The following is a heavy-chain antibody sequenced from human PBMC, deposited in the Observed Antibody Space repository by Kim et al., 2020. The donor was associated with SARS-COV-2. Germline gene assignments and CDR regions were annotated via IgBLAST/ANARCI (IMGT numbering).Heavy chain of an antibody. D-gene: IGHD6-13*01. J-gene: IGHJ4*02. V-gene: IGHV4-59*01. CDR3: ARAGARSGSWYDY. Sequence: NPSLKSLVTISVDTSKNQFSLKLSSVTAADTAVYYCARAGARSGSWYDYWGQGTLVTVSS.